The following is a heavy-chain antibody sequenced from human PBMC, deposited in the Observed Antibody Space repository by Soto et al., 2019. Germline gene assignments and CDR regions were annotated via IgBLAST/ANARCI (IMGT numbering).Heavy chain of an antibody. CDR3: ARVRATDYEIDY. Sequence: GGSLRLSCTASGFMFGSYLMTWVRHFPGKGLQWVANIKRDGSEKYYVDFVKGRFTISRDNADNSVFLDMNNLRVDDTATYYCARVRATDYEIDYWGQGALVTVSS. CDR1: GFMFGSYL. D-gene: IGHD4-17*01. J-gene: IGHJ4*02. CDR2: IKRDGSEK. V-gene: IGHV3-7*03.